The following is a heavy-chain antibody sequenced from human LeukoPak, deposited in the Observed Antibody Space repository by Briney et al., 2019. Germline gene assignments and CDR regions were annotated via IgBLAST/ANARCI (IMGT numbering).Heavy chain of an antibody. J-gene: IGHJ4*02. CDR2: MNPNSGDT. Sequence: ASVKVSCKASGYTFTSYDINWVRQATGQGLEWMGWMNPNSGDTNYAQKFQGRVTMSRNTSTNTAYMELSSLRSEGTAVYYCARMIGYGSTTSCYTDHWGQGTLVP. CDR1: GYTFTSYD. V-gene: IGHV1-8*01. CDR3: ARMIGYGSTTSCYTDH. D-gene: IGHD2-2*02.